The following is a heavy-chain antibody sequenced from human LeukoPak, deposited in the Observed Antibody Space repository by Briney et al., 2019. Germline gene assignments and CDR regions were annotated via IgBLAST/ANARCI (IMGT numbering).Heavy chain of an antibody. Sequence: PSETLSLTCAVYGGSFSGYYWSWVRQPPGKGLEWIGEVYHSGSTNYSPSLKSRVTLSVDKSKNQFSLRLSSVTAADTAVYYCAGAYCGGDCYSGRTFDIWGQGTMVTVSS. CDR3: AGAYCGGDCYSGRTFDI. V-gene: IGHV4-34*01. J-gene: IGHJ3*02. CDR2: VYHSGST. D-gene: IGHD2-21*02. CDR1: GGSFSGYY.